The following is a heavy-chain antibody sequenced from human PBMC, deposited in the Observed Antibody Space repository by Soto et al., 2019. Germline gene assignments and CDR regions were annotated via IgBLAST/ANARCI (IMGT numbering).Heavy chain of an antibody. V-gene: IGHV3-9*01. J-gene: IGHJ4*02. CDR2: ISSNSGAI. CDR1: GFSFEDYD. Sequence: EVQLVESGGALAQPGRSLRLSCVASGFSFEDYDRNWVRQVPGKGLEWVSSISSNSGAIKYADSVKGRFSLSRDNAKNSMYLEMNSLRVEDTAFYFCVKGTFSSSKVIFDYWGQGTLVTVSS. D-gene: IGHD2-2*01. CDR3: VKGTFSSSKVIFDY.